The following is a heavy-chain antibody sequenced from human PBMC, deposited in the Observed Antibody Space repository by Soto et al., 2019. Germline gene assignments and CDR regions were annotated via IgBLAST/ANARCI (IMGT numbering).Heavy chain of an antibody. D-gene: IGHD5-18*01. J-gene: IGHJ4*02. V-gene: IGHV1-69*01. CDR2: IIPISGTA. Sequence: QVQLVQSGAEVKKPGSSVKVSCTASGGTLTSYAISWVRQAPGQGPEWMGGIIPISGTAHYAQKFQGRVTITADESTRTAHMELSSLRFDDTAVYYCAARPADYSYGDFDYWGQGIQVSVSS. CDR3: AARPADYSYGDFDY. CDR1: GGTLTSYA.